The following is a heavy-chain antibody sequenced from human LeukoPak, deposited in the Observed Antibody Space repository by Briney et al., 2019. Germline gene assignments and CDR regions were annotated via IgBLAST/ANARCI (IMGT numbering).Heavy chain of an antibody. V-gene: IGHV4-34*01. CDR2: INHSGST. D-gene: IGHD5-18*01. CDR1: GGSFSGYY. Sequence: SETLSLTCAVYGGSFSGYYWSWIRQPPGKGLEWIGEINHSGSTNYNPSPKSRVTISVDTSKNQFSLKLSSVTAADTAVYYCARVGIQLWLRYFDYWGQGTLVTVSS. CDR3: ARVGIQLWLRYFDY. J-gene: IGHJ4*02.